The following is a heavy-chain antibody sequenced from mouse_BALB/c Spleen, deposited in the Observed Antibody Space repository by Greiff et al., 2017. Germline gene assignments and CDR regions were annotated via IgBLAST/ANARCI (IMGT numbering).Heavy chain of an antibody. J-gene: IGHJ4*01. Sequence: EVKLVESGGGLVQPGGSRKLSCAASGFTFSSFGMHWVRQAPEKGLEWVAYISSGSSTIYYADTVKGRFTISRDNPKNTLFLQMTSLRSEDTAMYYCARLGALYAMDYWGQGTSVTVSS. CDR1: GFTFSSFG. V-gene: IGHV5-17*02. CDR2: ISSGSSTI. CDR3: ARLGALYAMDY.